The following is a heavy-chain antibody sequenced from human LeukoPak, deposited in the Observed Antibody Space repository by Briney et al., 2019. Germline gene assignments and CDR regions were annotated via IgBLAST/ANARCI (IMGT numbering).Heavy chain of an antibody. J-gene: IGHJ3*02. V-gene: IGHV1-2*02. Sequence: ASVTVSCKASGYTLTAYYIHWVRQAPGHGLEWMGWINPNSGGTNYAQNFQGRVTMTRDTSISTDYMDLSRLRSDDTAVYYCARALHPAGLDIWGQGTMVTVSS. CDR3: ARALHPAGLDI. CDR2: INPNSGGT. CDR1: GYTLTAYY.